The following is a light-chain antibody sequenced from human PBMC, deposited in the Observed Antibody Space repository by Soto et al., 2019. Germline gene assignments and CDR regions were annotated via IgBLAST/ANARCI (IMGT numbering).Light chain of an antibody. CDR1: QTVTDY. CDR2: SAS. Sequence: DIQMTQSPSSLSASVGDRVTITCRAGQTVTDYLNWYQHKPGKAPKLLIYSASTLQSGVPSRFSGSGAGTDFTRTITSLQPEDFGTYYCHQTYSTPQTFGQGTKVDIK. CDR3: HQTYSTPQT. V-gene: IGKV1-39*01. J-gene: IGKJ1*01.